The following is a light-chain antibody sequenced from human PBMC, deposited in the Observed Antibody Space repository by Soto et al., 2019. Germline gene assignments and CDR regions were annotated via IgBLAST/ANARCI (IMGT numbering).Light chain of an antibody. J-gene: IGKJ2*02. V-gene: IGKV1-39*01. CDR2: AAS. CDR1: QSIISY. Sequence: DIPMTQSPSSLSASVGDRVTITCRSSQSIISYLNWYQQKAGKAPQLLIYAASSLQSGVPVRFSGGGSGTDFTLIISSLQPEDSVIYYCQQTYTGPRTFGEGTKLEIK. CDR3: QQTYTGPRT.